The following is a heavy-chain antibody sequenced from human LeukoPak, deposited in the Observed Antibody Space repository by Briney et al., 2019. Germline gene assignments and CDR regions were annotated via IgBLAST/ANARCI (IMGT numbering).Heavy chain of an antibody. CDR1: GYTFTGYY. Sequence: ASVKVSCKASGYTFTGYYMHWVRQAPGQGLEWMGWINPNSGGTNYAQKFQGRVTMTRDTSISTAYMELSRLRSGDTAVYYCARIYYYDSSGYYNLPFDYWGQGTLVTVSS. D-gene: IGHD3-22*01. J-gene: IGHJ4*02. CDR2: INPNSGGT. CDR3: ARIYYYDSSGYYNLPFDY. V-gene: IGHV1-2*02.